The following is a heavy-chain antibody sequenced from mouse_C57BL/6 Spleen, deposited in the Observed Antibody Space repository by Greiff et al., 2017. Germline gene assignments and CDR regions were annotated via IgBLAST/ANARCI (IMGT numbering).Heavy chain of an antibody. Sequence: QVQLQQPGTELVKPGASVKLSCKASGYTFTSYWMHWVKQRPGQGLEWIGNINPSNGGTNYNEKFKSKATLTVDKSSSTAHMQLSSLTSEDSAVYYCARSGPDLATVGDYAMDYWGQGTSVTVSS. V-gene: IGHV1-53*01. CDR3: ARSGPDLATVGDYAMDY. D-gene: IGHD1-1*01. CDR1: GYTFTSYW. CDR2: INPSNGGT. J-gene: IGHJ4*01.